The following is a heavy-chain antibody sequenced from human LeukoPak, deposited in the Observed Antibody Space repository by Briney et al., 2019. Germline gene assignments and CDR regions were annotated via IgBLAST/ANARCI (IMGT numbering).Heavy chain of an antibody. J-gene: IGHJ4*02. Sequence: GSSVKVSCKASGGTFSSYTISWVRQAPGQGLEWVGRIIPILGIANYAQKFQGRVTITADKSTSTAYMELSSLRSEDTAVYYCARGSPVTTVALDYWGQGTLVTVSS. CDR1: GGTFSSYT. CDR2: IIPILGIA. V-gene: IGHV1-69*02. D-gene: IGHD4-17*01. CDR3: ARGSPVTTVALDY.